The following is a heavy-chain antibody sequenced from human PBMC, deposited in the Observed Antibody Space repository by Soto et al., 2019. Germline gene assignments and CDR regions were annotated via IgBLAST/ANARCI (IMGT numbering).Heavy chain of an antibody. CDR3: ANRMGRDFDY. J-gene: IGHJ4*02. CDR1: GLIFSSYA. V-gene: IGHV3-23*01. D-gene: IGHD2-15*01. Sequence: EVQLLESGGGLVQPGGSLRLSCAASGLIFSSYAMTWVRQAPGKGLEWVSTITGSGDSTYYADSVKGRFTISRDNSKNSLYLQMKSQRADDTYVYFCANRMGRDFDYWGQGALVTVSS. CDR2: ITGSGDST.